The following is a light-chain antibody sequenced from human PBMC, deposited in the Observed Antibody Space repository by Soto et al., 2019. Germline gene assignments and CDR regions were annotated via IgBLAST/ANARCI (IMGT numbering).Light chain of an antibody. Sequence: EIVMTQSPATLSVSPGDRATLSCRASQSVSSYLAWYQQKPGQAPRLLIYDASNRATGIPARFSGSGSGTDFTLTISSLEPEDFAVYYCQQRSNWPPITFGQGTKVDI. V-gene: IGKV3-11*01. CDR3: QQRSNWPPIT. CDR1: QSVSSY. J-gene: IGKJ1*01. CDR2: DAS.